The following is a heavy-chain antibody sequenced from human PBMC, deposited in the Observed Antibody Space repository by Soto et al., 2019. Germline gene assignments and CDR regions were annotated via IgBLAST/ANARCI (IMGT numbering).Heavy chain of an antibody. V-gene: IGHV1-69*13. CDR2: IIPIFGTA. J-gene: IGHJ6*02. Sequence: GASVKVSCKASGGTFSSYAISWVRQAPGQGLEWMGGIIPIFGTANYAQKFQGRVTITADESTSTAYMELSSLRSEDTAVYYCAGPRNSPLYPRRVFGYYYGIDVRAQRTTVTGSS. D-gene: IGHD3-10*01. CDR3: AGPRNSPLYPRRVFGYYYGIDV. CDR1: GGTFSSYA.